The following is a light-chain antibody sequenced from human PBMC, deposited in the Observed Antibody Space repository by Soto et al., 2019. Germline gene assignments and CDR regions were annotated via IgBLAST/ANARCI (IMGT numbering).Light chain of an antibody. V-gene: IGLV3-1*01. J-gene: IGLJ1*01. CDR1: KLGDKY. Sequence: SYELTQPPSVSVSPGQTASITCSGDKLGDKYVCWYQQKPGQSPVLVIYQDNKRPSGIPERFSGSNSGNTATLTISGTQAMDEADDYCQAWDSSIFYVFGTGTKVTVL. CDR3: QAWDSSIFYV. CDR2: QDN.